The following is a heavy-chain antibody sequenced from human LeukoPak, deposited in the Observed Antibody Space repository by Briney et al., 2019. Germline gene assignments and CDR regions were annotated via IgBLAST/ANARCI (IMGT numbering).Heavy chain of an antibody. CDR3: ARDRVRSLEWSYGMDV. D-gene: IGHD3-3*01. CDR2: IYTSGST. CDR1: GGSISSGSYY. Sequence: SETLSLTCTVSGGSISSGSYYWSWIRQPAGKGLEWIGRIYTSGSTNYNPSLKSRVTISVDTSKNQFSLKLSSVTAADTAVYYCARDRVRSLEWSYGMDVWGQGTTVTVSS. V-gene: IGHV4-61*02. J-gene: IGHJ6*02.